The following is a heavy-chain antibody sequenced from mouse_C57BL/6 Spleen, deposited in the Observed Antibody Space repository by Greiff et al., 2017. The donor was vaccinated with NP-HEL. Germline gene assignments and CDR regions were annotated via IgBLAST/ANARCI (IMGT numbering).Heavy chain of an antibody. J-gene: IGHJ3*01. D-gene: IGHD1-1*01. CDR2: ISDGGSYT. CDR1: GFTFSSYA. V-gene: IGHV5-4*01. CDR3: ARDRAYYYGSSYERAWFAY. Sequence: DVKLVESGGGLVKPGGSLKLSCAASGFTFSSYAMSWVRQTPEKRLEWVATISDGGSYTYYPDNVKGRFTISRDNAKNNLYLQMSHLKSEDTAMYYCARDRAYYYGSSYERAWFAYWGQGTLVTVSA.